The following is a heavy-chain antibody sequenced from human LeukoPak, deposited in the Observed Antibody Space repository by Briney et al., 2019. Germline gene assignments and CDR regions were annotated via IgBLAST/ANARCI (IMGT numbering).Heavy chain of an antibody. CDR2: INPKSGGT. CDR3: ARAFILTFRGIIGDYFDY. V-gene: IGHV1-2*02. D-gene: IGHD3-10*01. J-gene: IGHJ4*02. Sequence: ASVKVSCKSSGDTSTGYYIHWVRQAPGQGLEWMGWINPKSGGTKYAQKFQGRVILTRDTSFTTAYMDMRRLTSDDTAVYYCARAFILTFRGIIGDYFDYWGQGTLVTVSS. CDR1: GDTSTGYY.